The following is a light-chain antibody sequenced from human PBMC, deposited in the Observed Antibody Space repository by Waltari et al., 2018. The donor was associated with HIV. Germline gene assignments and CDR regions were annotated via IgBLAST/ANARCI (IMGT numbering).Light chain of an antibody. CDR3: GTWDADLDGPV. V-gene: IGLV1-44*01. Sequence: QSVLTQPPSASGPPGQTISISCSGRRPHVRNNNVLCYQHIPPTAPKLIIYNTDQRPSGVPARFSASKTGTSASLAISGLQPGDEGLYYCGTWDADLDGPVFGGGTKVTVL. CDR1: RPHVRNNN. J-gene: IGLJ3*02. CDR2: NTD.